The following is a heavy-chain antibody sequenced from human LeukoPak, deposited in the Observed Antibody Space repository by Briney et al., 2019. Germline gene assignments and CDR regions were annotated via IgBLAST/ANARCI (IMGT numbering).Heavy chain of an antibody. CDR1: GASISSFY. V-gene: IGHV4-4*09. CDR2: IYTSGST. J-gene: IGHJ6*03. CDR3: ARRASYYYYYMDV. Sequence: SEALSLTCTDSGASISSFYWSWIRQPPGKGLEWIGYIYTSGSTNYNPSLKSRVTISVDTSKNQFSLKLSSVTAADTAVYYCARRASYYYYYMDVWGKGTTVTVSS.